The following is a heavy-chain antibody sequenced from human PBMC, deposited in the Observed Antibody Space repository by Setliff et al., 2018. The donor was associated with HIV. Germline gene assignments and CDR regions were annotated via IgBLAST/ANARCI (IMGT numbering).Heavy chain of an antibody. D-gene: IGHD2-15*01. CDR1: GYTFTSYY. Sequence: GASVKVSCKASGYTFTSYYIHWVRQAPGPGLEWMGVIHPSGGSTSYAQSFQDRVTMTRDTSTSTVYMELSSLRSEDTAVYYCARVRYCSGGSCYGGEYWFDPWGQGTLVTVSS. CDR2: IHPSGGST. V-gene: IGHV1-46*01. CDR3: ARVRYCSGGSCYGGEYWFDP. J-gene: IGHJ5*02.